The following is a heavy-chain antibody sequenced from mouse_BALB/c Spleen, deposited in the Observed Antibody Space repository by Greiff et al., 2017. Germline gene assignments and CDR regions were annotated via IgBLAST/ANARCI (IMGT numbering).Heavy chain of an antibody. Sequence: EVQRVESGPGLVKPSQSLSLTCSVTGYSITSRYYWNWIRQFPGNKLEWMGYISYDGSNNYNPSLKNRISITRDTSKNQFFLKLNSVTTEDAATYYCARREDGNYFAYWGQGTLVTVSA. D-gene: IGHD2-1*01. V-gene: IGHV3-6*02. CDR1: GYSITSRYY. J-gene: IGHJ3*01. CDR3: ARREDGNYFAY. CDR2: ISYDGSN.